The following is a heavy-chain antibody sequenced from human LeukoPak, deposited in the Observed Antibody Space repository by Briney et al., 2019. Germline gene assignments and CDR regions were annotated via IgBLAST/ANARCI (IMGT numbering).Heavy chain of an antibody. D-gene: IGHD5-18*01. CDR3: ARDSGIQLWLRLYYYYYYYMDV. J-gene: IGHJ6*03. CDR1: GFTFSSYW. Sequence: GGSLRLSCAASGFTFSSYWMSWVRQAPGKGLEWVANIKQDGSEKYYVDSVKGRFTISRDNAKNSLYLQMNSLRAEDTAVYYCARDSGIQLWLRLYYYYYYYMDVWGKGTTVTVSS. V-gene: IGHV3-7*01. CDR2: IKQDGSEK.